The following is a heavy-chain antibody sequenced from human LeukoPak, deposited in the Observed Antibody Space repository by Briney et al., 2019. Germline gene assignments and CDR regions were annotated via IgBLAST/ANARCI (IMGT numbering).Heavy chain of an antibody. V-gene: IGHV3-33*01. Sequence: GGSLRLSCAASGFTFSSYDMHWVRQAPGKGLEWVAVIWYDGSNKYYADSVKGRFTISRDNSKNTLYLQMHSLRAEDTAVYYCARDIAARPIYYFDYWGQGTLVTVSP. CDR2: IWYDGSNK. CDR3: ARDIAARPIYYFDY. D-gene: IGHD6-6*01. J-gene: IGHJ4*02. CDR1: GFTFSSYD.